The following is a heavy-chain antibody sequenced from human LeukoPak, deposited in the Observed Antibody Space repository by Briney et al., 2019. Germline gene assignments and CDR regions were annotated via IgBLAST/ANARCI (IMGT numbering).Heavy chain of an antibody. Sequence: GGPLRLSCAASGFTFSNHGMHWVRQAPGKGLEWVGVIWYDGSTKYYGHSVNGRFTISRDNSKNTLYLQMNSLRVEDTAVYYCARDLSSRRLDYWGEGTLVTVSS. D-gene: IGHD5/OR15-5a*01. J-gene: IGHJ4*02. CDR3: ARDLSSRRLDY. CDR2: IWYDGSTK. CDR1: GFTFSNHG. V-gene: IGHV3-33*01.